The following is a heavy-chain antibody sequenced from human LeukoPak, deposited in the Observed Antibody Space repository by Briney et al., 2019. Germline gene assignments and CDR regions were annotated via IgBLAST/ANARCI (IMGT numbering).Heavy chain of an antibody. V-gene: IGHV3-23*01. CDR3: AKRGVVIRGILVIGYRTEAYHYDH. Sequence: QAGGSLRLSCVVSGFSLSNYAMSWVRQAPGKGLEWVSYISEKGGSTTYGDSVKGRFTISRDNSLNTVYLQMNSLRAEDTAVYFCAKRGVVIRGILVIGYRTEAYHYDHWGQGTLVTVSS. CDR1: GFSLSNYA. CDR2: ISEKGGST. J-gene: IGHJ4*02. D-gene: IGHD3-10*01.